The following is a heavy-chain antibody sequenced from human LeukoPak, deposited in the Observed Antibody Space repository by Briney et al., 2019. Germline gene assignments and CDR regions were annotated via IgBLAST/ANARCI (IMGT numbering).Heavy chain of an antibody. CDR2: INHSGST. CDR3: ARDHDYGDNWFDP. D-gene: IGHD4-17*01. V-gene: IGHV4-39*07. J-gene: IGHJ5*02. Sequence: SETLSLTCTVSGGSISSSSYYWGWIRQPPGKGLEWIGEINHSGSTNYNPSLKSRVTMSVDTSKNQFSLKLSSVTAADTAVYYCARDHDYGDNWFDPWGQGTLVTVSS. CDR1: GGSISSSSYY.